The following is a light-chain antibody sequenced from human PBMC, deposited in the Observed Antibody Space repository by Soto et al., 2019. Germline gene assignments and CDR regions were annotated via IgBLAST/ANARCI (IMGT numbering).Light chain of an antibody. Sequence: DIQMTQSPSSLSASVGDRVTITCRASQDIIIYLAWYQQKPGKVPMLLIYAASTLQSGVPSRFSGSGSGTDFTLTISSLQPEDVATYYCQKYNSAPSLTFGGGTKVEIK. J-gene: IGKJ4*01. CDR2: AAS. V-gene: IGKV1-27*01. CDR3: QKYNSAPSLT. CDR1: QDIIIY.